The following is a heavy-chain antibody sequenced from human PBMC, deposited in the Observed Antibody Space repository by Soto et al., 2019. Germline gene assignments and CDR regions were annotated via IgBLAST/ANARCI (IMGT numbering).Heavy chain of an antibody. CDR1: GGTFSSYA. V-gene: IGHV1-69*12. J-gene: IGHJ6*02. CDR3: ARRDGYNWDYYYGIDV. CDR2: IIPIFGTA. D-gene: IGHD1-1*01. Sequence: QVQLVQSGAEVKKPGSSVKVSCKASGGTFSSYAISWVRQAPGQGLEWMGGIIPIFGTANYAQKFQGRVMITADYSTSTDYMDLSSIKSEDTAVHYCARRDGYNWDYYYGIDVSGQGTTVTVS.